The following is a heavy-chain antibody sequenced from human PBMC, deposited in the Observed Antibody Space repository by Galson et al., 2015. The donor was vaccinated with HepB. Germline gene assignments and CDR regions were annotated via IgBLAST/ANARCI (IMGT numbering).Heavy chain of an antibody. D-gene: IGHD1/OR15-1a*01. CDR1: GFPFSEYG. CDR2: TNSDGTDS. J-gene: IGHJ4*02. V-gene: IGHV3-23*05. Sequence: SLRLSCAASGFPFSEYGMTWVRQAPGKGLEWVSSTNSDGTDSYYADSVEGRFTISRDNSKNTLYLHMSSLRVEDTALYHCVKRLHMTGITYFDYWGQGTLVTVSS. CDR3: VKRLHMTGITYFDY.